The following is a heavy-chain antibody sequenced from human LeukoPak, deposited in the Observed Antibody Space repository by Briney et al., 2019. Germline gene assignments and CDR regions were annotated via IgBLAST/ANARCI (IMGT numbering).Heavy chain of an antibody. V-gene: IGHV3-23*01. CDR1: GFTFRSYA. CDR3: AKDFNGKGYYYYGMDV. Sequence: QAGGSLRLSCAASGFTFRSYAMSWVRQAPGKGLEWVSAISGSGGSTYYADSVKGRFTISRDNSKNTLYLQMNSLRAEDTAVYYCAKDFNGKGYYYYGMDVWGQGTTVTVSS. CDR2: ISGSGGST. J-gene: IGHJ6*02.